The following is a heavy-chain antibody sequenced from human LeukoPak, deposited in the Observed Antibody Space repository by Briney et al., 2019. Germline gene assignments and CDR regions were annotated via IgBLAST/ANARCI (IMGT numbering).Heavy chain of an antibody. V-gene: IGHV1-2*02. CDR3: ARGYYDSSENWFDP. J-gene: IGHJ5*02. CDR2: INPNSGGT. D-gene: IGHD3-22*01. Sequence: ASVKVSCEASGYTFTGYYMHWVRQAPGQGLEWMGWINPNSGGTNYAQKFQGRVTMTRDTSISTAYMELSRLRSDDTAVYYCARGYYDSSENWFDPWGQGTLVTVSS. CDR1: GYTFTGYY.